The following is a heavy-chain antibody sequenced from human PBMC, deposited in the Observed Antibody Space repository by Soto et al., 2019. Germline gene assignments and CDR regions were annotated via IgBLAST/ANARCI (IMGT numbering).Heavy chain of an antibody. J-gene: IGHJ2*01. V-gene: IGHV4-31*03. CDR2: IYNSGST. Sequence: QVQLQESGPGLVKPSQTLSLTCTVSGGSISSGAYYWSWIRQHPGKGLEWIGYIYNSGSTYYNPYLKSRVTISVDTSKNQFSLKLSSVTAADTAVYYCARVGYDILTGPYWYFDLWGRGTLVTASS. CDR3: ARVGYDILTGPYWYFDL. CDR1: GGSISSGAYY. D-gene: IGHD3-9*01.